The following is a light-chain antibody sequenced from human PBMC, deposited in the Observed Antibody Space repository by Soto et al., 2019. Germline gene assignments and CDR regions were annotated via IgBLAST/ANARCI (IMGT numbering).Light chain of an antibody. J-gene: IGKJ2*01. CDR2: GAS. CDR1: QSVSTN. V-gene: IGKV3-15*01. Sequence: EIVRTQSPATLSVSPGERATLSCRASQSVSTNLAWYQQKPSQAPRLLIYGASTRATGIPARFSGSGSGTEFTLTISSLQSEDFAVYYCQQYNNWYTFGQGTKVDIK. CDR3: QQYNNWYT.